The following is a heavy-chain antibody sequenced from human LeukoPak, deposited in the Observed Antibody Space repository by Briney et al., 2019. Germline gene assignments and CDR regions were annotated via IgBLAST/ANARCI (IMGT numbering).Heavy chain of an antibody. CDR1: GFTFSSYA. Sequence: PGRSLRLSCAASGFTFSSYAMHWVRQAPGRGLEWVAVISYDGSNKYYADSVKGRFTISRDNSKNTLYLQMNSLRAEDTAVYYCARGGHSGWYRGFDYWGQGTLVTVSS. CDR2: ISYDGSNK. D-gene: IGHD6-19*01. V-gene: IGHV3-30-3*01. J-gene: IGHJ4*02. CDR3: ARGGHSGWYRGFDY.